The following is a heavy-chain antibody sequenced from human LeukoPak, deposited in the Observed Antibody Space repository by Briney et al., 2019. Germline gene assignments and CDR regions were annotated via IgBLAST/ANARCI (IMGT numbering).Heavy chain of an antibody. CDR1: GGSISSSSYY. J-gene: IGHJ6*03. D-gene: IGHD6-6*01. CDR2: IYYSGST. V-gene: IGHV4-39*07. CDR3: ARDKVEQLDGAYYYYMDV. Sequence: SETLSLTCTVSGGSISSSSYYWGWIRQPPGKGLEWIGSIYYSGSTYYNPSLKSRVTISVDTSKNQFSLKLSSVTAADTAVYYCARDKVEQLDGAYYYYMDVWGKGTTVTVSS.